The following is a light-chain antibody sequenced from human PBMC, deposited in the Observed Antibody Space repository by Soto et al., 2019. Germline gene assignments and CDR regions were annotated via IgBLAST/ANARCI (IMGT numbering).Light chain of an antibody. V-gene: IGLV2-11*01. J-gene: IGLJ3*02. CDR1: SSDVGGYNF. CDR2: DVS. CDR3: CSYAGSYTLV. Sequence: QSALTQPRSVSGSPGQSVTISCTGTSSDVGGYNFVSWYQHHPGKAPKLMIYDVSKLHSGVPDRFSGSKSGSTASLTISGREAEDEADYYCCSYAGSYTLVFGGGTKLTVL.